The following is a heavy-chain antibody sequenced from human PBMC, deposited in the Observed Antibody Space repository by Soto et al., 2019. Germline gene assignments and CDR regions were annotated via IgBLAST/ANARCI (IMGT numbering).Heavy chain of an antibody. CDR2: SSGTGINA. CDR1: GFTLSSFA. D-gene: IGHD3-3*01. CDR3: ANVRG. J-gene: IGHJ4*02. Sequence: EVQLLESGGALVQPGGSLSLSCAGSGFTLSSFAMNWVRQAPGKGLEGVSASSGTGINAYYADSVRGRFTVSRDNSKNMVFFQMNSLRVEDTAVYYCANVRGWGQGTLVTVSS. V-gene: IGHV3-23*01.